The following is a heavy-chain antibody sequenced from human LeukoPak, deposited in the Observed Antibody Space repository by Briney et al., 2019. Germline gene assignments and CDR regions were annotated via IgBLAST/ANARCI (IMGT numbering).Heavy chain of an antibody. D-gene: IGHD3-22*01. CDR2: INPSSGGT. V-gene: IGHV3-23*01. Sequence: GGSLRLSCAVSGFTFNSFPLSWVRQAPGKGLEWVSGINPSSGGTYYADSVKGRFTISRDNSKNTLYLEMNSLRAEDTAVYYCARRYYDSSGYYYFDYWGQGTLVTVSS. CDR1: GFTFNSFP. J-gene: IGHJ4*02. CDR3: ARRYYDSSGYYYFDY.